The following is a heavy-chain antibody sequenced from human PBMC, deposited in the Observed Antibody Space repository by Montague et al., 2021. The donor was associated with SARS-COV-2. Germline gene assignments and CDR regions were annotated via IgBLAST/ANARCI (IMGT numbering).Heavy chain of an antibody. CDR2: IGASGNDT. Sequence: SLRLSCAASGFRFSGYAMSWVRQAPGKGLEWVSAIGASGNDTYYADSVRGRFTSSRDNSKNMLYLQLNCLKVEDTAVYYCAKRVVVTSYRYFDYWGQGTLVTVSS. V-gene: IGHV3-23*01. J-gene: IGHJ4*02. CDR1: GFRFSGYA. D-gene: IGHD2-21*02. CDR3: AKRVVVTSYRYFDY.